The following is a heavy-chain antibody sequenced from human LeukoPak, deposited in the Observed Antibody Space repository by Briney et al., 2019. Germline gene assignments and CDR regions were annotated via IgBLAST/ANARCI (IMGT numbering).Heavy chain of an antibody. CDR2: IIDSSSTK. D-gene: IGHD1-1*01. CDR1: GFSFSTYS. Sequence: PGGSLRLSCAASGFSFSTYSMNWVRQAPGKGLEWVSYIIDSSSTKYYADSVKGRFTISRDNAKNSLYLQMDSLRAEDTAVYYCATDSPETAAFDYWGQGTLVTVSS. V-gene: IGHV3-48*04. CDR3: ATDSPETAAFDY. J-gene: IGHJ4*02.